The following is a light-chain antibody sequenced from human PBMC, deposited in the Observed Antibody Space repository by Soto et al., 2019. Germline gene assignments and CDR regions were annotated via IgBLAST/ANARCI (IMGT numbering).Light chain of an antibody. CDR2: SAS. CDR3: QQGHNWPLT. J-gene: IGKJ2*01. Sequence: EIVRTQSPATLSVSPGERATLSCRASQSISTELAWYQQKPGQPPRLLIYSASTRATGVPARFTGSGSGSEFPLTFSGLQSEDFAVYYCQQGHNWPLTFGQGTRLEI. CDR1: QSISTE. V-gene: IGKV3-15*01.